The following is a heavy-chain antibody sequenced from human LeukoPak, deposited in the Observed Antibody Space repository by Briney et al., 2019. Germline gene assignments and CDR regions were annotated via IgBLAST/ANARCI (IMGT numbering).Heavy chain of an antibody. D-gene: IGHD1-20*01. J-gene: IGHJ6*04. CDR3: ARDNWNLSVLDV. V-gene: IGHV3-30-3*01. Sequence: GGSLRLSCAASGFTFSSYAMHWVRQAPGKGLEWVAVISYDGSNKYYADSVKGRFTISRDNSKNTLYLQMNSLRAEDTAVYYCARDNWNLSVLDVWGKGTTVTVSS. CDR1: GFTFSSYA. CDR2: ISYDGSNK.